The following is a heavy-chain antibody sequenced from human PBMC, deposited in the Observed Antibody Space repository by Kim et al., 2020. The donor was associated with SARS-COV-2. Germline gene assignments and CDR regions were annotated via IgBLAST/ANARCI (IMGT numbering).Heavy chain of an antibody. CDR1: GFTFSSYW. CDR3: ARDRYLRGGNWFDP. D-gene: IGHD3-10*02. J-gene: IGHJ5*02. CDR2: INSDGSST. V-gene: IGHV3-74*01. Sequence: GGSLRLSCAASGFTFSSYWMHWVRQAPGKGLVWVSRINSDGSSTSYADSVTCRFTISRDNAKNTLYLQMNSLRAEDTAVYYCARDRYLRGGNWFDPWGQGTLVTVSS.